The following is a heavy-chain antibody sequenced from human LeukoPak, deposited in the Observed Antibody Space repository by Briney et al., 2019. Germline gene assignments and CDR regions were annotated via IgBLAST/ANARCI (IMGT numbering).Heavy chain of an antibody. V-gene: IGHV3-21*01. Sequence: GGSLRLSCAASGFTFSSYSMNWVRQAPGKGLEWVSSISSSSSYIYYADAVKGRFTISRDNAKSSLYLQMNSLRAEDTAVYYCARSWYYYDSSGYYPRGFDYWGQGTLVTVSS. CDR2: ISSSSSYI. J-gene: IGHJ4*02. D-gene: IGHD3-22*01. CDR3: ARSWYYYDSSGYYPRGFDY. CDR1: GFTFSSYS.